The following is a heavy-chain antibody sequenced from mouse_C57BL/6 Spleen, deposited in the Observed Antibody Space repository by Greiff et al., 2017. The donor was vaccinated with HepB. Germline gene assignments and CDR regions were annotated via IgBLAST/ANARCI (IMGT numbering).Heavy chain of an antibody. CDR1: GYAFSSYW. Sequence: QVQLKQSGAELVKPGASVKISCKASGYAFSSYWMNWVKQRPGKGLEWIGQIYPGDGDTNYNGKFKGKATLTADKSSSTAYMQLSSLTSEDSAVYFCAREEGYYGSSSYWGQGTTLTVSS. V-gene: IGHV1-80*01. D-gene: IGHD1-1*01. CDR2: IYPGDGDT. CDR3: AREEGYYGSSSY. J-gene: IGHJ2*01.